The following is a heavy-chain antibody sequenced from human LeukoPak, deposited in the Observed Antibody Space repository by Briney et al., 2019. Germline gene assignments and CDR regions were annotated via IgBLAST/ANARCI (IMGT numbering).Heavy chain of an antibody. V-gene: IGHV3-66*01. CDR3: ARKVVRGVKPYYYYYGMDV. J-gene: IGHJ6*02. CDR1: GFTFSTYA. Sequence: GGSLRLSCAASGFTFSTYAMAWVRQAPGKGLEWVSVIYSGGSTYYADSVKGRFTISRDNSKNTLYLQMNSLRAEDTAVYYCARKVVRGVKPYYYYYGMDVWGQGTTVTVSS. D-gene: IGHD3-10*01. CDR2: IYSGGST.